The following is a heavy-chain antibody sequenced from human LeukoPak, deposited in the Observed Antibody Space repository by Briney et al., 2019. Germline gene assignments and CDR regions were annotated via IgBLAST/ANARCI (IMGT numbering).Heavy chain of an antibody. V-gene: IGHV1-69*06. CDR1: GGTFSSYA. CDR2: IIPIFGTA. Sequence: ASVKVSCKASGGTFSSYAISWVRQAPGQGLEWMGGIIPIFGTANYAQKFQGRGTITADKSTSTAYMELSSLRSEDTAVYYCARVELVPAAPLDYWGQGTLVTVSS. D-gene: IGHD2-2*01. J-gene: IGHJ4*02. CDR3: ARVELVPAAPLDY.